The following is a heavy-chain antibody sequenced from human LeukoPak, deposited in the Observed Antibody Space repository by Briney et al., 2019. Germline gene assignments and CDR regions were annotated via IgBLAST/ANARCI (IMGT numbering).Heavy chain of an antibody. Sequence: PGGSLRLSCAASGFTFSSYAMHWVRQAPGKGLEWVAVISYDGSNKYYADSVKGRFTISRDNSKNTLYLQMNSLRAEDTAVYYCAREGVDIVVVVAATGTFDYWGQGTLVTVSS. CDR3: AREGVDIVVVVAATGTFDY. V-gene: IGHV3-30*04. J-gene: IGHJ4*02. CDR1: GFTFSSYA. D-gene: IGHD2-15*01. CDR2: ISYDGSNK.